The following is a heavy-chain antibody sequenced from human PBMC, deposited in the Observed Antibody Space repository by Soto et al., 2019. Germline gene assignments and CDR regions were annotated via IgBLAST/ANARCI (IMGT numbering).Heavy chain of an antibody. CDR1: GGSFSGYY. Sequence: SETLSLTCAVYGGSFSGYYWSWIRQSPGKGLEWIGEINHSGSTNYNPSLKSRVTISVDTSKKQFSLKLSSVTAADTAVYYCARGGQIYYDFWSGYWDAFDIWGQGTVVTVSS. V-gene: IGHV4-34*01. CDR3: ARGGQIYYDFWSGYWDAFDI. D-gene: IGHD3-3*01. J-gene: IGHJ3*02. CDR2: INHSGST.